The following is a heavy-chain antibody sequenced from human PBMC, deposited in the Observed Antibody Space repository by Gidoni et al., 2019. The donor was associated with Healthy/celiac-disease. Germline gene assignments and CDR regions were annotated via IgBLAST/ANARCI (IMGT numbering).Heavy chain of an antibody. V-gene: IGHV3-30*18. CDR3: AKVGKSSSPPYYYMDV. CDR1: GFTFSSYG. J-gene: IGHJ6*03. Sequence: QVQLVESGGGVVQPGRSLRLPCAASGFTFSSYGMHWVRQAPGKGLEWVAVISYDGSNKYYADSVKGRFTISRDNSKNTLYLQMNSLRAEDTAVYYCAKVGKSSSPPYYYMDVWGKGTTVTVSS. CDR2: ISYDGSNK. D-gene: IGHD6-13*01.